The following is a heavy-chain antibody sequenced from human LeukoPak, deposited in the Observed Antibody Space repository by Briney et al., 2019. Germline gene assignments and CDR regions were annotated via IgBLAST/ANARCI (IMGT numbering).Heavy chain of an antibody. CDR1: GGSISSYY. D-gene: IGHD4-11*01. J-gene: IGHJ4*02. CDR3: ARDPDYSNRFDY. Sequence: SETLTLTCTVSGGSISSYYWSWIRQPAGKGLEWIGRIYTSGSTNYNPSLKSRVTMSVDTSKNQFSLKLSSVTAADTAVYYCARDPDYSNRFDYWGQGTLVTVSS. V-gene: IGHV4-4*07. CDR2: IYTSGST.